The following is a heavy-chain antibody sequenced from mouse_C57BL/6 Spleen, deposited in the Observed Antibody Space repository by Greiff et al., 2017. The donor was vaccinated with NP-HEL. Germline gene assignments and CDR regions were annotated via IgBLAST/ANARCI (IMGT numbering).Heavy chain of an antibody. CDR1: GYTFTSYW. J-gene: IGHJ4*01. CDR3: ASEGYYYGSSYDYYAMDY. V-gene: IGHV1-53*01. Sequence: QVQLQQPGTELVKPGASVKLSCKASGYTFTSYWMHWVKQRPGQGLEWIGNINPSNGGTNYNEKFKSKATLTVDKSSSTAYMQLSSLTSEDSAVYYWASEGYYYGSSYDYYAMDYWGQGTSVTVSS. D-gene: IGHD1-1*01. CDR2: INPSNGGT.